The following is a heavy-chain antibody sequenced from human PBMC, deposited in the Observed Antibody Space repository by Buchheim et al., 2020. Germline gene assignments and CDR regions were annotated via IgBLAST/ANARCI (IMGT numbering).Heavy chain of an antibody. Sequence: QVQLVESGGGVVLPGRSLRLSCAASGFTFSAYAMHWVRQAPGKGLEWVALILYDGSNKYYADSVKGRFTISRDNSKNTVYLQMNSLRAEDTAIYYCAKDWWNAGRYYRIDHWGQGTL. CDR2: ILYDGSNK. D-gene: IGHD3-10*01. V-gene: IGHV3-30*18. CDR3: AKDWWNAGRYYRIDH. J-gene: IGHJ4*02. CDR1: GFTFSAYA.